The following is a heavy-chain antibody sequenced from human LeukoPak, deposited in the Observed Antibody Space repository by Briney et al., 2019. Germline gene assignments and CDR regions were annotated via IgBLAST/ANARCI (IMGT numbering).Heavy chain of an antibody. V-gene: IGHV1-2*06. CDR2: IHPNSGDT. D-gene: IGHD3-10*01. CDR1: GYTFAGYP. J-gene: IGHJ4*02. CDR3: ARDLDLALWFGDRPLAPPTWEPRPFDY. Sequence: ASVKVSCKASGYTFAGYPIHWVRQVPGQGLEWIGRIHPNSGDTYYAQKFQGRVTMTRDTSINTAYMDLSRLTSHDTAVYYCARDLDLALWFGDRPLAPPTWEPRPFDYRGQGTLVTVSS.